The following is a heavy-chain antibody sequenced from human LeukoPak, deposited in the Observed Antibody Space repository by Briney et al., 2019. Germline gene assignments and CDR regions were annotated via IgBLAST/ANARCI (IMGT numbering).Heavy chain of an antibody. CDR1: GGSVSSTNW. Sequence: PSETLSLTCGVSGGSVSSTNWWPWIRQPPGKGLEWIGEVHLDGRTNFNPSLKSRLTMSVDLSENHVSLKLTSVTAADTAVYYCAREGGFYRPLDYSGQGTLVTVSS. CDR2: VHLDGRT. J-gene: IGHJ4*02. D-gene: IGHD6-25*01. CDR3: AREGGFYRPLDY. V-gene: IGHV4-4*02.